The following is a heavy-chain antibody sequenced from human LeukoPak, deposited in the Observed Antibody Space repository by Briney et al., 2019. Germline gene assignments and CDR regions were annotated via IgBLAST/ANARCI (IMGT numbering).Heavy chain of an antibody. CDR3: AKDRDGGATTTAKGFDH. D-gene: IGHD1-26*01. CDR1: GFTFSYYG. V-gene: IGHV3-23*01. J-gene: IGHJ5*02. CDR2: ISVSGGTT. Sequence: QTGGSLRLSCAASGFTFSYYGMSWVRQAPGKGLEWVSGISVSGGTTFYADSGKGRFTISRDNSKNTLYLQMNSLRAEDTAVYYCAKDRDGGATTTAKGFDHWGQGTLVTVSS.